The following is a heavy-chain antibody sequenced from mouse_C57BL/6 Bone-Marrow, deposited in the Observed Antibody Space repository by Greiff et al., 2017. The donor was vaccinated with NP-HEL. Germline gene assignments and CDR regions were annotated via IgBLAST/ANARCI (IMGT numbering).Heavy chain of an antibody. CDR3: ARDGPPIYYYGSSCV. CDR1: GYSITSGYY. Sequence: EVQLQESGPGLVKPSQSLSLTCSVTGYSITSGYYWNWIRQFPGNKLEWMGYISYDGSNNYNPSLKNRISITRDTSKNQFFLKLNSVTTEDTATYYCARDGPPIYYYGSSCVWGTGTTVTVSS. V-gene: IGHV3-6*01. CDR2: ISYDGSN. J-gene: IGHJ1*03. D-gene: IGHD1-1*01.